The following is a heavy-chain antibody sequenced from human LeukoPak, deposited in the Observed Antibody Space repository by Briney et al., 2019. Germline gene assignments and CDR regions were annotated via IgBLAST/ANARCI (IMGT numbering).Heavy chain of an antibody. D-gene: IGHD6-13*01. CDR3: ARGPIAAAELDY. J-gene: IGHJ4*02. V-gene: IGHV4-34*01. CDR1: GGSFSGYY. CDR2: INHSGST. Sequence: SETLSLTCAVYGGSFSGYYWSWIRQPPGKGLEWIGEINHSGSTNYNPSLKSRVTISVDTSKNQFSLKLSSVTAADTAVYYCARGPIAAAELDYWGQGTLVPVSS.